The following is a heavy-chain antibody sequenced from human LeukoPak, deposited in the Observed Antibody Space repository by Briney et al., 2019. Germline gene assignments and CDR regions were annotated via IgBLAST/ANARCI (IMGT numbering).Heavy chain of an antibody. V-gene: IGHV3-7*01. Sequence: GGSLRLSCAASGFTFSSYWLSWVRQAPGKGLEWVANIKQDGSEKYYVDSVKGRFTISRDNAKNSLYLQMNSLRAEDTAVYYCARDQVKDQLLSHFGYWGQGTLVTVSS. J-gene: IGHJ4*02. CDR2: IKQDGSEK. D-gene: IGHD2-2*01. CDR1: GFTFSSYW. CDR3: ARDQVKDQLLSHFGY.